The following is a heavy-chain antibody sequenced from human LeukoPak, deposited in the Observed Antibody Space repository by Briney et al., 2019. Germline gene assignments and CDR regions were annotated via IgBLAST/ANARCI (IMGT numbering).Heavy chain of an antibody. D-gene: IGHD3-3*01. Sequence: ASVKVSCKASGYTFTSYYMHWVRQAPGQGLEWMGIINPSGGSTSYAQRFQGRVTLTTDTSTSTAYMEVSSLRSDDTAVYYCQRITIFGVVIDFDYWGQGTLVTVSS. CDR2: INPSGGST. V-gene: IGHV1-46*01. J-gene: IGHJ4*02. CDR1: GYTFTSYY. CDR3: QRITIFGVVIDFDY.